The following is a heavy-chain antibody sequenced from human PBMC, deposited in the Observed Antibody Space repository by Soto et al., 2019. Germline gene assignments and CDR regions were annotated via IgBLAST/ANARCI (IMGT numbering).Heavy chain of an antibody. D-gene: IGHD3-16*01. CDR2: ISPYTGNT. J-gene: IGHJ6*02. V-gene: IGHV1-18*01. CDR1: GYIFVNYG. CDR3: VMVDNYVTPTPQDV. Sequence: QVQLVQSGDEVKKPGASVKVSCKASGYIFVNYGIAWVRQAPGQGLEWMGWISPYTGNTHSATKVQGRLTMTTDTSTNKAYMNLGSLTSDDTAVYYCVMVDNYVTPTPQDVWGQGTTVTVSS.